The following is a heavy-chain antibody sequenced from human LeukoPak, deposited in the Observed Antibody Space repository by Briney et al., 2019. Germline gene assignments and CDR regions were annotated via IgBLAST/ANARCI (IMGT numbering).Heavy chain of an antibody. CDR2: ISGSGGST. J-gene: IGHJ4*02. Sequence: PGGTLRLSCAASGFTFSSYGMSWVRQAPGKGLEWVSAISGSGGSTYYADSVKGRFTISRDNSKNTLYLQMNSLRAEDTAVYYCAKSNCGGDCYLGTLDYWGQGTLVTVSS. D-gene: IGHD2-21*02. CDR3: AKSNCGGDCYLGTLDY. V-gene: IGHV3-23*01. CDR1: GFTFSSYG.